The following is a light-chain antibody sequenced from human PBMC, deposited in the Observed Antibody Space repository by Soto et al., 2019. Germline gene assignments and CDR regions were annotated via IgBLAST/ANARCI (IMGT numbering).Light chain of an antibody. CDR2: GAS. V-gene: IGKV3-15*01. J-gene: IGKJ2*01. CDR3: QQYNNWPPYT. Sequence: EIVMTQSPAILSVSPGERATLSCRASQSVSSNLAWYQQKPGQAPRLLIYGASTRATGIPARLSGSGSGTEFTLTISSLQSEDFAVYYCQQYNNWPPYTFGQGTKLEIK. CDR1: QSVSSN.